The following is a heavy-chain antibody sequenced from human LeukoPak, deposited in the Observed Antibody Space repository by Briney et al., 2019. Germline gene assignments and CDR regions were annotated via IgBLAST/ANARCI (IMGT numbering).Heavy chain of an antibody. J-gene: IGHJ4*02. CDR1: GGSFSGYY. V-gene: IGHV4-34*01. CDR3: ARGRRYFDWLPHFDY. D-gene: IGHD3-9*01. Sequence: SETLSLTCAVYGGSFSGYYWSWIRQPPGKGLEWIGEINHSGSTNYNPSLKSRVTISVDTSKNQFSLELSSVTAADTAVYYCARGRRYFDWLPHFDYWGQGTLVTVSS. CDR2: INHSGST.